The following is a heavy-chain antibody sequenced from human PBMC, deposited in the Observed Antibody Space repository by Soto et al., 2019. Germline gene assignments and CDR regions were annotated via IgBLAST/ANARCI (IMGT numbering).Heavy chain of an antibody. J-gene: IGHJ3*01. CDR1: GGSFSGYY. Sequence: SETLSLTCAVYGGSFSGYYWSWIRQPPGKGLEWIGEINHSGSTNYNPSLKSRVTISVDTSKNQFSLKLSSVTAADTAVYYCARVFCTTTTCYDDLYETGPRHAFDVWGQGTMVTVSS. V-gene: IGHV4-34*01. D-gene: IGHD2-2*01. CDR3: ARVFCTTTTCYDDLYETGPRHAFDV. CDR2: INHSGST.